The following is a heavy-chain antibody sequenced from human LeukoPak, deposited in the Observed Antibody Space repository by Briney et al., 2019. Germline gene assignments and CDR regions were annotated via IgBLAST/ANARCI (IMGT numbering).Heavy chain of an antibody. CDR3: ARASSKQLAGYLPDGFDI. D-gene: IGHD3-9*01. CDR2: ISSSGTYV. CDR1: GFTFSSYS. Sequence: GGALRLSCAASGFTFSSYSMNWVRQAPGKGLEWVSSISSSGTYVYYADSVKGRFTISRDNAKTSLSLQMNSLRADDAAVYYCARASSKQLAGYLPDGFDIWGQGTMVTVSS. V-gene: IGHV3-21*01. J-gene: IGHJ3*02.